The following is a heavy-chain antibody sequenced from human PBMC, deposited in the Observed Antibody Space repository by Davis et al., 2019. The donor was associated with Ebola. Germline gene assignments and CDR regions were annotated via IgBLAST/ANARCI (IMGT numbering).Heavy chain of an antibody. CDR1: GFTFSSYW. V-gene: IGHV3-7*01. CDR2: IKQDGSEK. CDR3: ARDLGYYDSPGYYPGYFDL. J-gene: IGHJ2*01. D-gene: IGHD3-22*01. Sequence: PGGSLRLSCAASGFTFSSYWMSWVRQAPGKGLEWVANIKQDGSEKYYVDSVKGRFTISRDNAKNSLYLQMNSLTEEDTAVYSCARDLGYYDSPGYYPGYFDLWGRGTLVTVSS.